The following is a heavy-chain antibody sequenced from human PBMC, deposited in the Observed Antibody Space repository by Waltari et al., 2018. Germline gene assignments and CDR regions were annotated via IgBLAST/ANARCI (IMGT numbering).Heavy chain of an antibody. V-gene: IGHV3-33*01. J-gene: IGHJ6*02. D-gene: IGHD3-16*01. CDR3: ARDRVITFGGVLDYYGMDV. CDR1: GFTVSSDG. CDR2: IWYDGSNK. Sequence: QVQLVESGGGVVQPGRSLRLSCAASGFTVSSDGMHWVRQAPGKGREGGAVIWYDGSNKYYADSVKGRFTISRDNSKNPLYLQMNSLRAEDTAVYYCARDRVITFGGVLDYYGMDVWGQGTTVTVSS.